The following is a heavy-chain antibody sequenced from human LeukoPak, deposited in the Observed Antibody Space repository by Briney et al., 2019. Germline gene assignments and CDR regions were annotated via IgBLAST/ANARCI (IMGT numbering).Heavy chain of an antibody. V-gene: IGHV3-33*01. CDR1: GFTFSSYG. CDR2: IWYDGSNK. CDR3: ARLGSSWSFDY. Sequence: GGFLRLSCAASGFTFSSYGMNWVRQAPGKGLEWVAVIWYDGSNKCYGDSVKGRFTISRDNSKNTVSLQMNSLRVEDTAVYYCARLGSSWSFDYWGQGTLVTVSS. J-gene: IGHJ4*02. D-gene: IGHD6-13*01.